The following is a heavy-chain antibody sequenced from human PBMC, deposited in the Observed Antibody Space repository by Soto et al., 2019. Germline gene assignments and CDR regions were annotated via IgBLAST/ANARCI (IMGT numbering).Heavy chain of an antibody. CDR2: INPFDGSR. V-gene: IGHV1-46*01. CDR3: ARADYQLPLY. D-gene: IGHD2-2*01. CDR1: GYIFTSYY. J-gene: IGHJ4*02. Sequence: ASVKVSCKASGYIFTSYYIHWVRQAPGQGLEWMGWINPFDGSRMFAQSFQGRFTISRDNTKNSLSLQMNSLRGEDTAVYYCARADYQLPLYWGQGALVTVSS.